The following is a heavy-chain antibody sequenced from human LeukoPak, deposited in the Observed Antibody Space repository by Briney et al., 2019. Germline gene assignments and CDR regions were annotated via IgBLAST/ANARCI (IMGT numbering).Heavy chain of an antibody. D-gene: IGHD5-12*01. CDR1: GYTFTGYY. V-gene: IGHV1-2*02. J-gene: IGHJ4*02. CDR3: ATNSGYVGLPTDY. Sequence: GASVKVSCKASGYTFTGYYMHWVRQAPGQGLEWMGWINPNSGGTNYAQKFQGRVTMTRDTSISTAYMELSRLRSDDTAVYYCATNSGYVGLPTDYWGQGTLVTVSS. CDR2: INPNSGGT.